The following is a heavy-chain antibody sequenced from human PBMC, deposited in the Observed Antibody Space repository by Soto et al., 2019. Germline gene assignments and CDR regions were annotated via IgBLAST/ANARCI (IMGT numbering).Heavy chain of an antibody. V-gene: IGHV3-64D*06. CDR3: VHHRSTVVIPPT. CDR2: ISSTGVST. CDR1: GFIFNSFS. J-gene: IGHJ5*02. Sequence: PXGFLRLSFSASGFIFNSFSMHWVGQAPGKGLEYVSGISSTGVSTYYADSVKDRFTISRDNSENTLYLQMSSLRVEDTAVYYCVHHRSTVVIPPTWGRGTLVTVSS. D-gene: IGHD4-17*01.